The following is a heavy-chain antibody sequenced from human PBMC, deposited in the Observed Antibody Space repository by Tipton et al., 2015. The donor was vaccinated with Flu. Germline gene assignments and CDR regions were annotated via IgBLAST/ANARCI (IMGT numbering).Heavy chain of an antibody. CDR1: GGSISTYY. CDR2: IYTSGST. CDR3: ARGAGRPATAYDC. J-gene: IGHJ4*02. D-gene: IGHD1-1*01. Sequence: TLSLTCTVSGGSISTYYWSWIRQPAGKGLEWIGRIYTSGSTNYNPSLKSRVTMSVDTSKNQFSLRLSSVTAADTAVYYCARGAGRPATAYDCWGQGTLVTVSS. V-gene: IGHV4-4*07.